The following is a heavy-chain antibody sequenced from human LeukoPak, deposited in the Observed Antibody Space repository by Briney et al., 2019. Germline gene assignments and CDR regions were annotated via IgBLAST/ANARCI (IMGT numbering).Heavy chain of an antibody. D-gene: IGHD3-22*01. Sequence: GGSLRLSCAASGFTFSSYAISWVRQAPGQGLEWMGGIIPIFGTANYAQKFQGRVTITADESTSTAYMELSSLRSEDTAVYYCARVKDAFDIWGQGTMVTVSS. CDR1: GFTFSSYA. J-gene: IGHJ3*02. CDR2: IIPIFGTA. CDR3: ARVKDAFDI. V-gene: IGHV1-69*01.